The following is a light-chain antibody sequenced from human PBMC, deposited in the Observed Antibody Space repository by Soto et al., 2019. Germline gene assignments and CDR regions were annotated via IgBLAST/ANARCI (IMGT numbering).Light chain of an antibody. CDR1: QSISSW. CDR2: DAP. V-gene: IGKV1-5*01. Sequence: DTQTTQSPPTLSASVGDRVTITCRASQSISSWLAWYQQKPGKAPKVLIYDAPSLESGVPSRFSGSGSGTEVTLTIRSLRPGESATYYRKQYNSYCRTFGQGTEVDI. CDR3: KQYNSYCRT. J-gene: IGKJ1*01.